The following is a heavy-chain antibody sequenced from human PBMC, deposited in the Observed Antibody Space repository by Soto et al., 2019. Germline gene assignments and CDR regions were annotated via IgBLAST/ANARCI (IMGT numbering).Heavy chain of an antibody. CDR1: GGSFSGYY. CDR2: INHSGST. D-gene: IGHD5-18*01. CDR3: ARGGYSYGYYYYYGMDV. J-gene: IGHJ6*02. V-gene: IGHV4-34*01. Sequence: SETLSLTCAVYGGSFSGYYWSWIRQPPGKGLEWIGEINHSGSTNYNPSLKSRVTISVDTSKNQFSRKLSSVTAADTAVYYCARGGYSYGYYYYYGMDVWGQGTTVTVSS.